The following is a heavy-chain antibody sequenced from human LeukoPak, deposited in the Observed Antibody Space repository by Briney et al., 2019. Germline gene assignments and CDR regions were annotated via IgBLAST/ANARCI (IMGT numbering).Heavy chain of an antibody. J-gene: IGHJ6*02. CDR2: ISYDGSNK. CDR3: AKDLTTVTTIVGHYYYGMDV. V-gene: IGHV3-30*18. CDR1: GFTFSSYS. Sequence: GGSLRLSCAASGFTFSSYSMNWVRQAPGKGLEWVAVISYDGSNKYYADSVKGRFTISRDNSKNTLYLQMNSLRAEDTAVYYWAKDLTTVTTIVGHYYYGMDVWGQGTTVTVSS. D-gene: IGHD4-17*01.